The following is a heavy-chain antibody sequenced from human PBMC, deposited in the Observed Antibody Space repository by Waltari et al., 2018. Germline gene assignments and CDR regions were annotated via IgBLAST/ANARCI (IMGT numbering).Heavy chain of an antibody. V-gene: IGHV1-69*05. CDR3: AREGIIAARVGYYGMDV. D-gene: IGHD6-6*01. Sequence: QVQLVQSGAEVKKPGSSVKVSCKASGGTFSSYAISWVRQAPGQGLEWMGGISPIFGTANDAQKFQGRVTITTDESTSTAYMELSSLRSEDTAVYYCAREGIIAARVGYYGMDVWGQGTTVTVSS. J-gene: IGHJ6*02. CDR2: ISPIFGTA. CDR1: GGTFSSYA.